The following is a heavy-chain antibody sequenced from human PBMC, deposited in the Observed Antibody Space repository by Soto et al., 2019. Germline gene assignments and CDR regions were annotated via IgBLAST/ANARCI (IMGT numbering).Heavy chain of an antibody. D-gene: IGHD6-6*01. J-gene: IGHJ6*02. CDR1: GYSFTSYW. CDR3: ARLRQLDFYYYGMDV. Sequence: GESLKISCKGSGYSFTSYWISRVRQMPGKGLEWMGRIDPSDSYTNYSPSFQGHVTISADKSISTAYLQWSSLKASDTAMYYCARLRQLDFYYYGMDVCGQGTTVTVSS. CDR2: IDPSDSYT. V-gene: IGHV5-10-1*01.